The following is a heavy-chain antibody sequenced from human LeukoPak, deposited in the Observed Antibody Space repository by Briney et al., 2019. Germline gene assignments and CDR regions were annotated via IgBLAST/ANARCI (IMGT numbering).Heavy chain of an antibody. CDR1: GFTFSSYS. CDR2: ISGSSSYI. CDR3: ARGAGSGSYYGTY. V-gene: IGHV3-21*01. Sequence: GGSLRLSCAASGFTFSSYSMNWVRQAPGKGLEWVSSISGSSSYIYYADSVKGRFTISRDNAKNSLYLQMNSLRAEDPAVYYCARGAGSGSYYGTYWGQGTLVTVSS. J-gene: IGHJ4*02. D-gene: IGHD1-26*01.